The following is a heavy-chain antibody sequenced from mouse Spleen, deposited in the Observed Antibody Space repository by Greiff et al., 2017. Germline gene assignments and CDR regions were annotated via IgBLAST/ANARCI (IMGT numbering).Heavy chain of an antibody. J-gene: IGHJ2*01. CDR2: IYPGDGDT. V-gene: IGHV1-82*01. D-gene: IGHD2-1*01. CDR1: GFAFSSSW. Sequence: QGKLQQSGPELVKPGASVKISCKASGFAFSSSWMNWVKQRPGKGLEWIGRIYPGDGDTNYNGKFKGKATLTADKSSSTAYVQLSSLTSEDSAVYFCARCGNPYFDYWGQGTTLTVSS. CDR3: ARCGNPYFDY.